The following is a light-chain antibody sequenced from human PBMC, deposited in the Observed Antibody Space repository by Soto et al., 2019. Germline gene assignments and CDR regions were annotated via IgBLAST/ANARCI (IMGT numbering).Light chain of an antibody. CDR3: MQPLENFRT. CDR1: ARLLPKNGYNY. V-gene: IGKV2-28*01. J-gene: IGKJ1*01. Sequence: FMTQSPLSLSVTPGEAASISXMSSARLLPKNGYNYVYWXMQKRGXSPQXXXVLXSNRASGGPDRLSGSGSDTYFTLEISRVDAYYFGVYYFMQPLENFRTFGQGTKVDI. CDR2: LXS.